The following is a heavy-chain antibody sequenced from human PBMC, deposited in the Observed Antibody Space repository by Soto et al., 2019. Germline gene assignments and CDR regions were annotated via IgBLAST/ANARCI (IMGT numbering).Heavy chain of an antibody. CDR1: GFTFSSYE. J-gene: IGHJ4*02. V-gene: IGHV3-48*03. D-gene: IGHD1-7*01. CDR2: ISSSGSTI. Sequence: EVQLVESGGGLVQPGGSLRLSCAASGFTFSSYEMNWVRQAPGKGLEWVSYISSSGSTIYYADSVKGRFTISRDNAKNSLYLQMNSLRTEDTAVYYCARYNWNYESYYFDYWGQGTLVTVSS. CDR3: ARYNWNYESYYFDY.